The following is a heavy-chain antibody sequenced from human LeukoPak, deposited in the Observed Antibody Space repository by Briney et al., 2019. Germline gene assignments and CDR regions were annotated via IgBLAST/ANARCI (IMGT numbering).Heavy chain of an antibody. CDR1: GGTFSSYA. D-gene: IGHD1-26*01. Sequence: ASVKVSCKASGGTFSSYAISWVRQAPGQGLEWMGGIIPIFGTANYAQKFQGRVTITADESTSTAYMELSSLRSEDTAVYYCARGNPHLGSPTSTGGYYYMDVWGKGTTVTVSS. J-gene: IGHJ6*03. V-gene: IGHV1-69*13. CDR3: ARGNPHLGSPTSTGGYYYMDV. CDR2: IIPIFGTA.